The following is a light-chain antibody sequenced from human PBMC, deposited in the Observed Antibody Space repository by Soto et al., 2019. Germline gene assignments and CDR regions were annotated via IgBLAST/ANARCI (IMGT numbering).Light chain of an antibody. CDR1: SSDIGGYNY. Sequence: QSVLTQPASVSGSPGQSITISCTGISSDIGGYNYVSWYQQHPGQAPKLMIYDVSNRRSGVSNRFSGSKSGNTAYLTISGLQAEDVADYYCYSYTSSSTVLFGGGTQLT. CDR3: YSYTSSSTVL. CDR2: DVS. V-gene: IGLV2-14*01. J-gene: IGLJ2*01.